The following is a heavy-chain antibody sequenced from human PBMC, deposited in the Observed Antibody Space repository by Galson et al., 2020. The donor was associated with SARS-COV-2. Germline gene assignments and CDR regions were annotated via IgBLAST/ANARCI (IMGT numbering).Heavy chain of an antibody. CDR3: ARDPRMNNCGGDCYSVGYAFDI. Sequence: SVKVSCKASGGTFSSYAISWVRQAPGQGLEWMGGIIPILGIANYAQKFQGRVTITADKSTITAYMEMSSLRSEDTAVYYCARDPRMNNCGGDCYSVGYAFDIWGKVTMVTVSS. V-gene: IGHV1-69*10. CDR2: IIPILGIA. CDR1: GGTFSSYA. J-gene: IGHJ3*02. D-gene: IGHD2-21*01.